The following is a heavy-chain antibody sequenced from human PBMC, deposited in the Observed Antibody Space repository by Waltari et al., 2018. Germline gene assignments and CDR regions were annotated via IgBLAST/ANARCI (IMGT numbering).Heavy chain of an antibody. V-gene: IGHV1-46*01. CDR3: SRVSGNGXXERAFDI. CDR2: LDPNSGYT. CDR1: GYXFINYX. D-gene: IGHD4-17*01. J-gene: IGHJ3*02. Sequence: VQLVRSGAEVKKPGASXKVSCKASGYXFINYXMHWGRQAPGQGLEWMGLLDPNSGYTSXTQKLQGRVPMTXDTXTSTVXMXLSSLRSXXXAMYXCSRVSGNGXXERAFDIXGQGTMVTVXS.